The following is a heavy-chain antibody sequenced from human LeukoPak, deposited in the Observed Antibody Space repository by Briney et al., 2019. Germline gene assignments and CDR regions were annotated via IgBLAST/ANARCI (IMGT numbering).Heavy chain of an antibody. CDR1: GFTFSRYG. J-gene: IGHJ4*02. Sequence: GGPLRLSCAASGFTFSRYGMHWVREAPGKGLEWGAVIWYDGSNKYYTDSVKGRFTISRDNSKNTLYLQMNSLRAEDTAVYYCARGHFVAGTGFYFHYWGQGTLVTVSS. D-gene: IGHD6-19*01. CDR2: IWYDGSNK. V-gene: IGHV3-33*01. CDR3: ARGHFVAGTGFYFHY.